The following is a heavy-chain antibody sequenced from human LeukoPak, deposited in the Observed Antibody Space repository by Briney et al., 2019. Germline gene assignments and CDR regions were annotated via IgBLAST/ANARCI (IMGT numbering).Heavy chain of an antibody. CDR3: ASGGGYSSAWHSSDY. V-gene: IGHV3-53*01. CDR2: IYSDGRT. J-gene: IGHJ4*02. Sequence: GGSLRLSCAASGFTVSNTYMSWVRQAPGKGLEWVTIIYSDGRTYYADSVKGRFTISRDNSKNTMYLQMNSLRAEDTAVYYCASGGGYSSAWHSSDYWGQGTLVTVSS. D-gene: IGHD6-19*01. CDR1: GFTVSNTY.